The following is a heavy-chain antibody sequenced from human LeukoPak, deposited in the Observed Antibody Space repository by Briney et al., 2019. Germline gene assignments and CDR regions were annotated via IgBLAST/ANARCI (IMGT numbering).Heavy chain of an antibody. CDR3: ARAGYCSGGSCYHDFDY. D-gene: IGHD2-15*01. Sequence: KPGGSLRLSCAASGFTFSSYSMNWVPQAPGKGLEWVSSISSSSSYIYYADSVKGRFTISRDNAKNSLYLQMNSLRAEDTAVYYCARAGYCSGGSCYHDFDYWGEGTLVTVSS. CDR2: ISSSSSYI. CDR1: GFTFSSYS. V-gene: IGHV3-21*01. J-gene: IGHJ4*02.